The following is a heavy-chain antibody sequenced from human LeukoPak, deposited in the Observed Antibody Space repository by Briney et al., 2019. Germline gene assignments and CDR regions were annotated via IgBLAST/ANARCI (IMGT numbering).Heavy chain of an antibody. J-gene: IGHJ4*02. D-gene: IGHD3-22*01. V-gene: IGHV3-30*02. CDR2: IRYDGSNK. CDR3: AKDSWSYDSSGYCDY. CDR1: GFTFSSYG. Sequence: GGSLRLSCAASGFTFSSYGMHWVRQAPGKGLEWVAFIRYDGSNKYYADSVEGRFTISRDNSKNTLYLQMNSLRAEDTAVYYCAKDSWSYDSSGYCDYWGQGTLVTVSS.